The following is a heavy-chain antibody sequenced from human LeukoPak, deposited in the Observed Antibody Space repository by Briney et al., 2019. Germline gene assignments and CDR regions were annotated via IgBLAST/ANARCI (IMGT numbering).Heavy chain of an antibody. CDR1: GGTSNEYG. J-gene: IGHJ2*01. Sequence: ASVKVSCKASGGTSNEYGITWVRQAPGQGLEWMGGIIPIFGTVNYAQKFQGRVTITADESTSTAYMELSSLRSEDTAVYYCARVTIDDYGDYRYFDLWGRGTLVTVSS. CDR3: ARVTIDDYGDYRYFDL. CDR2: IIPIFGTV. D-gene: IGHD4-17*01. V-gene: IGHV1-69*13.